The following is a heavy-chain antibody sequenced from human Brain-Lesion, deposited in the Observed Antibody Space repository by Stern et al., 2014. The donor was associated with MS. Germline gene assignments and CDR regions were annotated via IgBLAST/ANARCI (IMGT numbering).Heavy chain of an antibody. Sequence: QLQLQESGPGLVKPSGTLSLTCAVSGGSISSGNWWGWVRQSPGKRLEWSGEIYHSGITNYNPSLESLVSISIDKSKNQFSLKVYSLTAADTAVYYCASNRGSGSFFDSWGQGSLVTVSS. J-gene: IGHJ4*02. CDR3: ASNRGSGSFFDS. CDR2: IYHSGIT. D-gene: IGHD1-26*01. CDR1: GGSISSGNW. V-gene: IGHV4-4*02.